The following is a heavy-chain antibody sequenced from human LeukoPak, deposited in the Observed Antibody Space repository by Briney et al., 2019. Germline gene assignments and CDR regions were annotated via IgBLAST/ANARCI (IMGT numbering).Heavy chain of an antibody. CDR2: IYSGGST. V-gene: IGHV3-53*01. D-gene: IGHD4-23*01. CDR1: GFTVSSNY. J-gene: IGHJ4*02. CDR3: ARGSELRGYYFDY. Sequence: GGSLRLSCAASGFTVSSNYMSWVRQAPGKGLEWVSVIYSGGSTYYADSVKGRFTISRDNSKNTLYLQMNSLRADDTAVYYCARGSELRGYYFDYWGQGTLVTVSS.